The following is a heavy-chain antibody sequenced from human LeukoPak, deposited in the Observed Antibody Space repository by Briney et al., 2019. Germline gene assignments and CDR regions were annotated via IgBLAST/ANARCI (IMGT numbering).Heavy chain of an antibody. Sequence: ASVKVPCKASGYTFTSYDINWVRQATGQGLEWMGWMNPNSGNTGCAQKFQGRVTMTRNTSISTAYMELSSLRSEDTAVYYCARGAYSSSFYYYYMDVWGKGTTVTVSS. D-gene: IGHD6-13*01. CDR3: ARGAYSSSFYYYYMDV. V-gene: IGHV1-8*01. CDR1: GYTFTSYD. J-gene: IGHJ6*03. CDR2: MNPNSGNT.